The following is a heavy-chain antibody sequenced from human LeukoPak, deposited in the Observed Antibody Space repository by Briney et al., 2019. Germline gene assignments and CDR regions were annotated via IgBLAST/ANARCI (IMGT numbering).Heavy chain of an antibody. V-gene: IGHV3-21*01. CDR1: GFTFSSYA. Sequence: GGSLRLSCAASGFTFSSYAMHWVRQAPGKGLEWVSSISSSSSYIYYADSVKGRFTISRDNAKNSLYLQMNSLRAEDTAVYYCARTPGYSYGYWFDYWGQGTLVTVSS. CDR2: ISSSSSYI. CDR3: ARTPGYSYGYWFDY. D-gene: IGHD5-18*01. J-gene: IGHJ4*02.